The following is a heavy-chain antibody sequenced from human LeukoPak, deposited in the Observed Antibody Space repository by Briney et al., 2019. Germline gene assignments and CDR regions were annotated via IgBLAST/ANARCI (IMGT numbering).Heavy chain of an antibody. V-gene: IGHV3-23*01. J-gene: IGHJ4*02. CDR3: ARDRRGSGLDY. Sequence: PGGSLRLSCAASGFTFSSYAMSWVRQAPGKGLEWVSAISGSGVATYYADSVKGRFTISRDNSKNTLYLQMNSLRAEDTAVYYCARDRRGSGLDYWGQGTLVTVSS. CDR2: ISGSGVAT. D-gene: IGHD6-19*01. CDR1: GFTFSSYA.